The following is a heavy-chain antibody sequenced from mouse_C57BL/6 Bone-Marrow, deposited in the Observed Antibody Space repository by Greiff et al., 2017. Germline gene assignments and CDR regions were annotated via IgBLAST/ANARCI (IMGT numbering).Heavy chain of an antibody. CDR3: SRNYYGSSEGYFDV. D-gene: IGHD1-1*01. Sequence: QVQLQQSGAELMKPGASVKLSCKATGYTFNGYWIEWVKQRPGQGLEWIGEILPGSGRTKYNEKFKGKATFTADTSSTTAYLQLSSLTPDDSAIYYCSRNYYGSSEGYFDVWGTGTTVTVSS. CDR1: GYTFNGYW. J-gene: IGHJ1*03. CDR2: ILPGSGRT. V-gene: IGHV1-9*01.